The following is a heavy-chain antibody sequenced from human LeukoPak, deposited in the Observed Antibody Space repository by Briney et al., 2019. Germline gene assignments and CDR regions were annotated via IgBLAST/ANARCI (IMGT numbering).Heavy chain of an antibody. Sequence: EALNLPCKCSGYSFTSYWIGWVRQMPGKGLAWMGIIYPGDSDTRYSPSFQGQVTISADKSISTAYLQWSSLKASDTAMYYCARQRGSVDYWGQGTLVTVSS. V-gene: IGHV5-51*01. D-gene: IGHD3-10*01. CDR2: IYPGDSDT. CDR1: GYSFTSYW. J-gene: IGHJ4*02. CDR3: ARQRGSVDY.